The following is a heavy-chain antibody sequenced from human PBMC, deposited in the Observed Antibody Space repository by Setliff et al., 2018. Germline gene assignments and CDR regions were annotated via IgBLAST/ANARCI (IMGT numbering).Heavy chain of an antibody. V-gene: IGHV1-2*04. Sequence: ASVKGSCKTSGYALTDNYIHWVRQAPGQGLEWMGWMNPKTGGTNLAQKFQGLVSMTRDTSITTAYMELSRLTSDDMAVYFCARSDHLVVDGFDVWGQGTMVTVSS. CDR3: ARSDHLVVDGFDV. D-gene: IGHD3-16*01. J-gene: IGHJ3*01. CDR2: MNPKTGGT. CDR1: GYALTDNY.